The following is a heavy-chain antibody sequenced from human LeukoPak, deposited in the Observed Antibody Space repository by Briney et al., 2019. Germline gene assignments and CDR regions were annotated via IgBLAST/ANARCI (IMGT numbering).Heavy chain of an antibody. V-gene: IGHV3-23*01. J-gene: IGHJ4*02. CDR2: IHNSGSST. CDR1: GLTFSTYG. CDR3: AKGFMGSVGAYFGY. Sequence: PGGSLRLSCAASGLTFSTYGMSWVRQAPGKGLEWVSSIHNSGSSTYYTDSVKGRFTISRDNSKNTLYLQMNSLRAEDTAVYYCAKGFMGSVGAYFGYCGQGTLVTVSS. D-gene: IGHD1-26*01.